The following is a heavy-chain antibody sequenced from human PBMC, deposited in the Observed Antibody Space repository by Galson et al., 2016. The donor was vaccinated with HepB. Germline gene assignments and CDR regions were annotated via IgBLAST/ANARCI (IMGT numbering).Heavy chain of an antibody. CDR2: ITGSGGFT. Sequence: SLRLSCAASGFTFSSYAMNWVRQAPGKGLEWVSYITGSGGFTQYADSVKGRFTISRDNSKNTLFLQMNSLRAEDTAVYYCARVYATGWFGYWGQGTLVTVSS. V-gene: IGHV3-23*01. J-gene: IGHJ4*02. CDR3: ARVYATGWFGY. CDR1: GFTFSSYA. D-gene: IGHD6-19*01.